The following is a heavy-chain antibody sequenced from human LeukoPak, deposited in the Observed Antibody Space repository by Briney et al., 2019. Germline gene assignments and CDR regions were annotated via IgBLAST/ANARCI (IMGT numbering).Heavy chain of an antibody. CDR3: ARDEEWRLDS. CDR2: SRQRYDRYRS. Sequence: TGGSLRLSCAASGFTFTEHHMDWVRQAPGKGLEWVGRSRQRYDRYRSEYAASVQGRFTISRDNSKNAMYLQMNSVTSEDTAVYFCARDEEWRLDSWGEGTLVTVSA. J-gene: IGHJ5*01. V-gene: IGHV3-72*01. CDR1: GFTFTEHH. D-gene: IGHD3-3*01.